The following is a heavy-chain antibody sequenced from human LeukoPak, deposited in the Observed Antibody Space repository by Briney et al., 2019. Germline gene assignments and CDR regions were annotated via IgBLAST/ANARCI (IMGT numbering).Heavy chain of an antibody. CDR1: GYTLSSYG. V-gene: IGHV1-18*01. CDR2: ISTYNGDT. J-gene: IGHJ4*02. CDR3: GREYCSGGFCYSPDY. Sequence: ASVKVSCKASGYTLSSYGISWVRQAPGQGLEWMGWISTYNGDTIYAQNLQGRVTMTTDTSTSTAYMELRSLRSDNTAVYYCGREYCSGGFCYSPDYWGQGTLVTVSS. D-gene: IGHD2-15*01.